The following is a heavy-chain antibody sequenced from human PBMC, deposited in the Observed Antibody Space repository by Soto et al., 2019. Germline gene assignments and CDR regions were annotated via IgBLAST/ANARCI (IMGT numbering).Heavy chain of an antibody. Sequence: GGSLRLSCAAPGFTYTNYAMTWVRQTPGKGLEWVSTISTRGGNRYYADSVKGRFTISRDNSKNTVYLQMNSLRAEDTAVYYCAKAVDTAMVENDAFDIWGQGTMVTVSS. CDR3: AKAVDTAMVENDAFDI. J-gene: IGHJ3*02. CDR1: GFTYTNYA. V-gene: IGHV3-23*01. D-gene: IGHD5-18*01. CDR2: ISTRGGNR.